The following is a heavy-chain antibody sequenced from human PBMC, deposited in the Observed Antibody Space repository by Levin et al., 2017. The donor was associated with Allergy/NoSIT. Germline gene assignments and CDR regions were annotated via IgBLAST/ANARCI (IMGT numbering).Heavy chain of an antibody. J-gene: IGHJ4*02. CDR2: ISYDGSNK. CDR3: ARRSPPDY. Sequence: PGGSLRLSCAASGFTFSSYPIHWVRQAPGKGLEWVTAISYDGSNKYYADSVKGRFTISRDNSKNTVYLQMSSLRDEDTAVYYCARRSPPDYWGQGTLVTVSS. CDR1: GFTFSSYP. V-gene: IGHV3-30-3*01.